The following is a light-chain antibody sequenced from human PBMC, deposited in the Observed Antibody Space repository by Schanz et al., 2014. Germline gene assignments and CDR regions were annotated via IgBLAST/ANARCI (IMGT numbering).Light chain of an antibody. CDR3: SSYAGSNNYV. J-gene: IGLJ1*01. CDR1: SSDVGGHDY. CDR2: QVT. V-gene: IGLV2-8*01. Sequence: QSVLTQPPSASGAPGQSVTISCTGTSSDVGGHDYVSWYQHHPGKAPKVMIYQVTKRPSGVPDRFSGSKSGNSASLTVSGLQAEDEADYYCSSYAGSNNYVFGPGTKLTVL.